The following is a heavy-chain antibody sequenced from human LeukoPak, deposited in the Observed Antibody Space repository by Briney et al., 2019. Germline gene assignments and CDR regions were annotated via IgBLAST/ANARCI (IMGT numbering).Heavy chain of an antibody. CDR1: GGSIGGYY. Sequence: SETLSLTCAVSGGSIGGYYWSWIRQPPGKGLEWIGYIYYSGSTKYNPSLKSRVTISVGPSKNQVSLKLSSVTAADTAVYYCARVSYGDVLDYWGQGTLVTVSS. CDR3: ARVSYGDVLDY. CDR2: IYYSGST. V-gene: IGHV4-59*01. D-gene: IGHD4-17*01. J-gene: IGHJ4*02.